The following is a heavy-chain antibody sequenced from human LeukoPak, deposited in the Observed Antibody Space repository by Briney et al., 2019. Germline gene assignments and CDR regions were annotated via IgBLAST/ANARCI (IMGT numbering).Heavy chain of an antibody. CDR2: INPNSGGT. D-gene: IGHD3-10*01. CDR3: ARSITMVRGAGGAAYYYYYMDV. J-gene: IGHJ6*03. V-gene: IGHV1-2*02. Sequence: GASVKVSCKASGYTFTGYYMHWVRQAPGQGLEWMGWINPNSGGTNYAQKFQGRVTITRNTSISTAYMELSSLRSEDTAVYYCARSITMVRGAGGAAYYYYYMDVWGKGTTVTVSS. CDR1: GYTFTGYY.